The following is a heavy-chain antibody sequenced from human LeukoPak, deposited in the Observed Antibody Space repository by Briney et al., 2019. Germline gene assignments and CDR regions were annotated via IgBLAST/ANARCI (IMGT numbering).Heavy chain of an antibody. D-gene: IGHD2-8*01. CDR2: INHSGST. CDR1: GGSFSGYY. V-gene: IGHV4-34*01. Sequence: LETLSLTCAVYGGSFSGYYWSWIRQPPGKGLEWIGEINHSGSTNYNPSLKSRVTISVDTSKNQFSLKLSSVTAADTAVYYCARGGRYCTNGVCENPDFDYWGQGTLVTVSS. CDR3: ARGGRYCTNGVCENPDFDY. J-gene: IGHJ4*02.